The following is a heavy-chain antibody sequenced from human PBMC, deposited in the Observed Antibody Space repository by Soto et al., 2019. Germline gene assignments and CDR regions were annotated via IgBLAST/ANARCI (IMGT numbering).Heavy chain of an antibody. CDR3: ARGTPRYSSGWYELFAF. V-gene: IGHV4-59*12. Sequence: PSETLSLTCSVSGDSIRNYYWSWIRQAPGKGLVWIGYIYSSGSTKYNPSLHSRVSISSDTSNNQFSLPLGSVFAADTAVYFCARGTPRYSSGWYELFAFWGQGILVTVSS. D-gene: IGHD6-19*01. J-gene: IGHJ4*02. CDR2: IYSSGST. CDR1: GDSIRNYY.